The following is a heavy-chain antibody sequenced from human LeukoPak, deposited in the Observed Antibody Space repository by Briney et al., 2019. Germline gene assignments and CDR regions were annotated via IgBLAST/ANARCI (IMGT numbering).Heavy chain of an antibody. CDR3: ARLNPYQLLLDY. CDR1: GGSFSGYY. CDR2: INHSGST. V-gene: IGHV4-34*01. Sequence: TSETLSLTCAVYGGSFSGYYWSWIRQPPGKGLEWIGEINHSGSTNYNPSLKSRVTISVDTSKNQFSLKLSSVTAADTAVYYCARLNPYQLLLDYWGQGTLVTVSS. D-gene: IGHD2-2*01. J-gene: IGHJ4*02.